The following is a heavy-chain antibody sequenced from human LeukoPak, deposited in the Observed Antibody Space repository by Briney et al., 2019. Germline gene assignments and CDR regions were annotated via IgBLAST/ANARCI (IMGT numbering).Heavy chain of an antibody. D-gene: IGHD7-27*01. CDR3: ARQTGDKGIDY. J-gene: IGHJ4*02. V-gene: IGHV5-51*01. CDR2: INAGDSDP. Sequence: GEHLKTSSKSSGSPSSKYSIGRGRHMPQKSREWMGIINAGDSDPRYSPSFPGQVTISSDKSIDTAYLQWSSLRASDTAIDYCARQTGDKGIDYWGQGTLVTVSS. CDR1: GSPSSKYS.